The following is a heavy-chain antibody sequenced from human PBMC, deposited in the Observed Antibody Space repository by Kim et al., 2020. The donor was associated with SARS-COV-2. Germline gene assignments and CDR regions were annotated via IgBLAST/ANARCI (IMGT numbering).Heavy chain of an antibody. V-gene: IGHV3-9*01. CDR1: GFTFDDYA. CDR2: ISWNSGSI. Sequence: GGSLRLSCAASGFTFDDYAMHWVRQAPGKGLEWVSGISWNSGSIGYADSVKGRFTISRDNAKNSLYLQMNSLRAEDTALYYCAKVFRYCSSTSCYDFDYWGQGTLVTVSS. CDR3: AKVFRYCSSTSCYDFDY. J-gene: IGHJ4*02. D-gene: IGHD2-2*01.